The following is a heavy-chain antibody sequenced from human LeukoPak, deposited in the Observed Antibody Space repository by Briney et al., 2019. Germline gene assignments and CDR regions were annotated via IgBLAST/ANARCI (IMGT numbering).Heavy chain of an antibody. V-gene: IGHV1-69*04. CDR3: ARGYCSGGSCYPHDY. Sequence: SVKVSRKASGGTFSSYAISWVRQAPGQGLEWMGRIIPILGIANYAQKFQGRVTITADKSTSTAYMELSSLRSEDTAVYYCARGYCSGGSCYPHDYWGQGTLVTVSS. D-gene: IGHD2-15*01. CDR1: GGTFSSYA. CDR2: IIPILGIA. J-gene: IGHJ4*02.